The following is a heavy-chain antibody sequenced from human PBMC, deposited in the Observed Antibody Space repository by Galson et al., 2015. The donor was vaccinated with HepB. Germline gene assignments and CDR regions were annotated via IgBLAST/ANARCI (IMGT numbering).Heavy chain of an antibody. J-gene: IGHJ6*02. CDR1: GFTFKSFW. CDR3: AALGGTYYMDV. Sequence: SLRLSWAVSGFTFKSFWIHWVRQGPGKGLVWVSGFDNEKSRTTYADSVKGRFTISRDNAKKTVSLQMTSLRAEDTAVYFCAALGGTYYMDVWGQGTSVTVSS. CDR2: FDNEKSRT. D-gene: IGHD1-26*01. V-gene: IGHV3-74*03.